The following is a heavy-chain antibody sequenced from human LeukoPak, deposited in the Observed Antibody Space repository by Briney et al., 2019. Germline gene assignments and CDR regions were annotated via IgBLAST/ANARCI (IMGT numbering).Heavy chain of an antibody. J-gene: IGHJ4*02. V-gene: IGHV4-59*12. CDR1: GGSIESYY. D-gene: IGHD3-9*01. CDR3: ARARKGILTGYYIDY. Sequence: PSETLSLTCSVSGGSIESYYWSWIRQPPGKGLEFIGYIAASGTTKHNPSLKSRVTISVDTSKNQFSLKLSSVTAADTAVYYCARARKGILTGYYIDYWGQGTLVTVSS. CDR2: IAASGTT.